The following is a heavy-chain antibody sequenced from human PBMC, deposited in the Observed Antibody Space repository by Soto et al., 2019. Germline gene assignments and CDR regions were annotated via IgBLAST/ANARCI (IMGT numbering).Heavy chain of an antibody. CDR2: MNPNSGNT. V-gene: IGHV1-8*01. Sequence: GASLKVSCKASGYTFTSYDINWVRQATGQGLEWMGWMNPNSGNTGYAQKFQGRVTMTRNTSISTAYMELRSLRSEDTAVYYCARASGGNHRDGFDIWGQGTMVTVSS. D-gene: IGHD2-15*01. CDR3: ARASGGNHRDGFDI. J-gene: IGHJ3*02. CDR1: GYTFTSYD.